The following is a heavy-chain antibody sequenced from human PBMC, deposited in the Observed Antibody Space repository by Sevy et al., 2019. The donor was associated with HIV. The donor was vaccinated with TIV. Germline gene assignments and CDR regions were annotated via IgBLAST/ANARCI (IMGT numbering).Heavy chain of an antibody. Sequence: GGSLRLSCAASGFAFSRFTIHWVRQAPGKGLEWVAVISNDGTNEYYADSLKGRCTISRDNSNNTVYLQLNSLRTEDTAIYYCARARGSTWRVGGVYVWGQGTTVTVSS. J-gene: IGHJ6*02. D-gene: IGHD6-13*01. CDR2: ISNDGTNE. V-gene: IGHV3-30-3*01. CDR1: GFAFSRFT. CDR3: ARARGSTWRVGGVYV.